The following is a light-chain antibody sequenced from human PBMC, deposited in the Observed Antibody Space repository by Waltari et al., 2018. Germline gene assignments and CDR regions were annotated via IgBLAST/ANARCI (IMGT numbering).Light chain of an antibody. J-gene: IGLJ3*02. CDR2: GND. CDR3: ATWDDSLNWV. CDR1: YSNIGSRP. Sequence: QSALTQPPSVSGTPGQRVTISCSGSYSNIGSRPVTWYQQLPGTAPHLPIYGNDQRPAGVPDRFSGSKSGTSASLAISGLQSEDEADYYCATWDDSLNWVFGGGTKLTVL. V-gene: IGLV1-44*01.